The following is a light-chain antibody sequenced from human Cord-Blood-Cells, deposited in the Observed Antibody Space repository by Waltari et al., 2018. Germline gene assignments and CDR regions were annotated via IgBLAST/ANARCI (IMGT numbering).Light chain of an antibody. CDR2: AAS. CDR3: QQSYSTPPT. V-gene: IGKV1-39*01. Sequence: DIQMSQYPSSLSASVGDRVTITCRGSQRISSYFNWYQQKPGKAPKLLIYAASSFQSGVPSRFSGSGSGTDFTLTISSLQPEEFATYYCQQSYSTPPTFGQGTKVEIK. CDR1: QRISSY. J-gene: IGKJ1*01.